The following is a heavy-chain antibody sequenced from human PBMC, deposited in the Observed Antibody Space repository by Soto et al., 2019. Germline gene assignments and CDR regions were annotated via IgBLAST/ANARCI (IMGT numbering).Heavy chain of an antibody. V-gene: IGHV3-30*18. CDR1: GFMFSSYG. CDR2: LSYDGSNK. D-gene: IGHD6-19*01. J-gene: IGHJ4*02. CDR3: AKGRYASGWSFLDY. Sequence: QVQLVESGGGVVQPGRSLRLSCAASGFMFSSYGMHWVRQAPGKGLEWVALLSYDGSNKYYADSVKGRFTISRDNSKNTLYLQMNSLRAEDTAVYYCAKGRYASGWSFLDYWGQGTLVTVSS.